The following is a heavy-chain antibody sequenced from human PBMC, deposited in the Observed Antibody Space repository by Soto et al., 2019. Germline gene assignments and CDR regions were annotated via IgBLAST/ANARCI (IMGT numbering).Heavy chain of an antibody. V-gene: IGHV3-23*01. CDR2: ISGSGGST. CDR3: AKLGSSGWLVDY. Sequence: GGSLRLSCAASGFTFSSYAMSWVRQAPGKGLEWVSAISGSGGSTYYADSVKGRFTISRDNSKNTLYLQMNSLRAEDTAVYCCAKLGSSGWLVDYWGQGTLVTVSS. CDR1: GFTFSSYA. D-gene: IGHD6-19*01. J-gene: IGHJ4*02.